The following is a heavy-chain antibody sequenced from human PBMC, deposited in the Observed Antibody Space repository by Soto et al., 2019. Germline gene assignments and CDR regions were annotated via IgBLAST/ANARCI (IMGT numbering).Heavy chain of an antibody. V-gene: IGHV1-24*01. CDR1: GYTLTELS. D-gene: IGHD3-9*01. Sequence: GASVKVSCKVSGYTLTELSMHWVRQAPGKGLEWMGGFDPEDGETIYAQKFQGRVTMTEDTSTDTAYMELSSLRSEDTAVYYCATPLIKRYFDWSTTAFDYWGQGTLVTVSS. CDR2: FDPEDGET. J-gene: IGHJ4*02. CDR3: ATPLIKRYFDWSTTAFDY.